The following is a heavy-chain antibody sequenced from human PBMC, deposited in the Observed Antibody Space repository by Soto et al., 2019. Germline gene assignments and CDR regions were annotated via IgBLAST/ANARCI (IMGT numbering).Heavy chain of an antibody. D-gene: IGHD3-22*01. J-gene: IGHJ5*02. CDR2: ISAYNGNT. Sequence: GASVKVSCKASGYTFTSYGISWVRHAPGQGLEWMGWISAYNGNTNYAQKLQGRVTMTTDTSTSTANKELRSLRSDDTAVYYCAGVKGSSDYNWLDRWGKESLFTV. CDR1: GYTFTSYG. CDR3: AGVKGSSDYNWLDR. V-gene: IGHV1-18*01.